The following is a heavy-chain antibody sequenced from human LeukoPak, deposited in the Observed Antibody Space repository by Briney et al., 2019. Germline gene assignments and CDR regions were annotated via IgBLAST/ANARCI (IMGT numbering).Heavy chain of an antibody. D-gene: IGHD2/OR15-2a*01. J-gene: IGHJ4*02. CDR3: DNRGY. V-gene: IGHV3-49*03. Sequence: GGSLRLCCTTSGFTFREQFITWFRQAPGKGLEWVAFIRPKSDGGTAEYAASVKGRFTMSRDDSGSIAYLDMNSLKTEDTAVYYCDNRGYWGQGTLVTVSS. CDR1: GFTFREQF. CDR2: IRPKSDGGTA.